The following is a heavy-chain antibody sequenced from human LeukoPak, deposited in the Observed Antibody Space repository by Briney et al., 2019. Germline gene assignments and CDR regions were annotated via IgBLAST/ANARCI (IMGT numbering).Heavy chain of an antibody. J-gene: IGHJ3*02. Sequence: GASVKVSCKASGYTFTSYGISWVRQAPGQGLEWMGWISAYNGNTNYAQKLQGRVTMTTDTSTGTAYMELRSLRSDDTAVYYCARDQPMIVVPDAFDIWGQGTMVTVSS. CDR2: ISAYNGNT. D-gene: IGHD3-22*01. CDR3: ARDQPMIVVPDAFDI. V-gene: IGHV1-18*01. CDR1: GYTFTSYG.